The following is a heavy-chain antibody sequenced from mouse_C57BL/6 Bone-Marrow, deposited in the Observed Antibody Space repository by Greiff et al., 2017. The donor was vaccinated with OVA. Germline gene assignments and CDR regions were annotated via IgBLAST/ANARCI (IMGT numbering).Heavy chain of an antibody. J-gene: IGHJ1*03. CDR1: GFTFSSYG. V-gene: IGHV5-6*01. D-gene: IGHD2-1*01. Sequence: EVMLVESGGDLVKPGGSLKLSCAASGFTFSSYGMSWVRQTPDKRLEWVATISSGGSYTYYPDSVKGRFTISRDNAKNTLYLQMSSLKSEKTDMYDCARGGFYYGNYGWYFDVWGTGTTVTVSS. CDR3: ARGGFYYGNYGWYFDV. CDR2: ISSGGSYT.